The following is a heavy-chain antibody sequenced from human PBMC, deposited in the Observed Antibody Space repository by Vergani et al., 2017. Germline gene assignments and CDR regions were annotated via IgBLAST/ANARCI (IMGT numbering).Heavy chain of an antibody. D-gene: IGHD3-16*01. CDR2: TYTTGST. Sequence: QLQLQESVPGLVKPSQTLSLICSVSGYSITSSTYYWSWTRQPAGKGLEYIGRTYTTGSTNYNPSLKSRVTISVATSKNQFSLNLSSVTAADTAMYYCARGYYGRGDNWGQGTLVTVSS. J-gene: IGHJ4*02. V-gene: IGHV4-61*02. CDR3: ARGYYGRGDN. CDR1: GYSITSSTYY.